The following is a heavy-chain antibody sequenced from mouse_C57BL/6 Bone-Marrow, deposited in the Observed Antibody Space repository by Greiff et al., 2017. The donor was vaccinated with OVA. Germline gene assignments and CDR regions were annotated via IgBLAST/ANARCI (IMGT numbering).Heavy chain of an antibody. CDR1: GYTFTSYW. CDR2: INPSSGYT. Sequence: QVQLQQSGAELVKPGASVKLSCKASGYTFTSYWMHWVKQRHGQGLEWIGYINPSSGYTRYKQKFKDKATLTADKSSSTAYMQLSSLTSEDSAVYYCARILRYYFDYWGQGTTLTVSS. D-gene: IGHD1-1*01. J-gene: IGHJ2*01. V-gene: IGHV1-7*01. CDR3: ARILRYYFDY.